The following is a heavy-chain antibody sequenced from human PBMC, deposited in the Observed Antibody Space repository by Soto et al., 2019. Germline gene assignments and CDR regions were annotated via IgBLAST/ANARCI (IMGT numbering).Heavy chain of an antibody. D-gene: IGHD5-18*01. Sequence: GGSLRLSCAASGFTFSSYGMHWVRQAPGKGLEWVAVISYDGSNKYYADSVKGRFTISRDNSKNTLYLQMNSLRAEDTAVYYCAKDLGYSYGYYYGMDVWGQGTTVTVSS. CDR2: ISYDGSNK. CDR3: AKDLGYSYGYYYGMDV. J-gene: IGHJ6*02. CDR1: GFTFSSYG. V-gene: IGHV3-30*18.